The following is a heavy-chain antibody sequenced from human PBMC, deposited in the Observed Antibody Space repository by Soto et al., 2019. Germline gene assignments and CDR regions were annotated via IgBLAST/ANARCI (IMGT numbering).Heavy chain of an antibody. CDR2: INYGGST. CDR1: GGSISSGGFY. CDR3: ARGRVYFQH. J-gene: IGHJ1*01. Sequence: SETLSITCTVSGGSISSGGFYGSWIRQHPGEGLEWIGYINYGGSTYYNPSLKSRVTISVDTSKNQFSLKLSSVTAADTAVYYCARGRVYFQHWGQGTLVTVSS. V-gene: IGHV4-31*03.